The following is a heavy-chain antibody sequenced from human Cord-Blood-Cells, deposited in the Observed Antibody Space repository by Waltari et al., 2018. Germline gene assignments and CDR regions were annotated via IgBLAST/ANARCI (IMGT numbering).Heavy chain of an antibody. D-gene: IGHD2-8*01. CDR3: ARGYCTNGVCYFDY. V-gene: IGHV3-21*01. Sequence: EVQLVESGGGLVKPGGSLRLSCAASGFTFSSYSMHWVRQAPGKGLEWVSSISSSSSYIYYADSVKGRFTISRDNAKNSLYLQMNSLRAEDTAVYYCARGYCTNGVCYFDYWGQGTLVTVSS. CDR2: ISSSSSYI. J-gene: IGHJ4*02. CDR1: GFTFSSYS.